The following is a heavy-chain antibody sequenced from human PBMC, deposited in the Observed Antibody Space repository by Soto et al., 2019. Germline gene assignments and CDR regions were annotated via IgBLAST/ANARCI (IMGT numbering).Heavy chain of an antibody. CDR2: ISGSGRAT. V-gene: IGHV3-23*01. J-gene: IGHJ4*02. Sequence: GGSLRLSCAASGYSFGSYAMSWVRQAPRKEQERVSTISGSGRATYYADSVKGRFTISRDNSKNTLYLEMNSLRAEDMVVYHCAKGQSYYDFRLEYWGQGTLVTVSS. D-gene: IGHD3-3*01. CDR3: AKGQSYYDFRLEY. CDR1: GYSFGSYA.